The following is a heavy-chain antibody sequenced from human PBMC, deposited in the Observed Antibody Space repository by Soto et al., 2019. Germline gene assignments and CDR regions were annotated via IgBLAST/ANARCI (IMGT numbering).Heavy chain of an antibody. D-gene: IGHD2-15*01. CDR3: ARQQYTVVTAFDV. V-gene: IGHV4-59*07. CDR2: VSYSVKT. Sequence: QVQLQESGPGLVKTSDTLSLTCTVSGGSITTYSWSWIRQPPGEGLEWIGYVSYSVKTDYNPYLKIRVSMSIDTSKNEFSLKLTSLTAADAATYYCARQQYTVVTAFDVWGQGTTVAVSS. CDR1: GGSITTYS. J-gene: IGHJ3*01.